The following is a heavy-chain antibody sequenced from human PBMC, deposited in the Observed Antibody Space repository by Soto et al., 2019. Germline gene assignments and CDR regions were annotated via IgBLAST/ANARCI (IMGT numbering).Heavy chain of an antibody. CDR3: ARTFGGHLYSFDF. CDR1: GYTFTSNW. Sequence: PGESLKISCKGSGYTFTSNWIGWVRQMPGKGLEWMGIIYPGDSETRYSPSFQSQVTISADKSINTAYLQWSSLKASDTAIYYCARTFGGHLYSFDFWGQGTLVTVSS. V-gene: IGHV5-51*01. D-gene: IGHD3-16*01. J-gene: IGHJ4*02. CDR2: IYPGDSET.